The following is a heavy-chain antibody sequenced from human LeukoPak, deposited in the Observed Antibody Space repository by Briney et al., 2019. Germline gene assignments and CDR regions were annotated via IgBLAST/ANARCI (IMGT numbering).Heavy chain of an antibody. D-gene: IGHD6-13*01. J-gene: IGHJ3*02. CDR2: IRYDGSNK. Sequence: GGSLRLSCAASGFPFSAYAVHWVRQAPGKGLEWVAFIRYDGSNKYYADSVKGRFTISRDNSKNTLYLQMNSLRAEDTAVYYCAKPLVYNFVTSSSDAFDIWGQGTMVTVSS. CDR1: GFPFSAYA. CDR3: AKPLVYNFVTSSSDAFDI. V-gene: IGHV3-30*02.